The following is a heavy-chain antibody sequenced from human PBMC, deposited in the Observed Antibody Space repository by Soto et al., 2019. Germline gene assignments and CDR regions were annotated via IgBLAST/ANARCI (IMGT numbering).Heavy chain of an antibody. D-gene: IGHD3-10*01. CDR1: GGSVSSGRYY. J-gene: IGHJ5*02. CDR2: IYYSGST. Sequence: SETLSLTCTVSGGSVSSGRYYWSWIRQPPGKGLEWIGYIYYSGSTKYNPSLKSRVTMSVDTSKNQFSLKLSSVTAADTAVYYCARDLLTMVRGFDHWGQGTLVTVSS. V-gene: IGHV4-61*01. CDR3: ARDLLTMVRGFDH.